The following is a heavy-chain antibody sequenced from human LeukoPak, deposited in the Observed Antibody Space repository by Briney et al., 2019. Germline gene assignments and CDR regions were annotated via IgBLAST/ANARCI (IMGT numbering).Heavy chain of an antibody. V-gene: IGHV3-53*05. D-gene: IGHD6-19*01. CDR1: GFTVISNY. CDR2: IYSGGST. J-gene: IGHJ6*03. Sequence: GDSLRLSCAASGFTVISNYMSWVRQAPGKGLEWVSVIYSGGSTYYADSVKGRFTISRDNSKNTLFLQMNSLRGEDTAVYYCAKVAGYYYMDVWGEGTTVTVSS. CDR3: AKVAGYYYMDV.